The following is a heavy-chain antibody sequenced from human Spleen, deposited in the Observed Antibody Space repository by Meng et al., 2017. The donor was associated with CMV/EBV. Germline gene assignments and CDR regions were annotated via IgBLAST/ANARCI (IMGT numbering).Heavy chain of an antibody. CDR2: ISSSSDYI. CDR1: GFTFSSYS. D-gene: IGHD3-3*01. CDR3: ARDLIFGVAPYGMDV. Sequence: GESLKISCAASGFTFSSYSMNWVRQAPGKGLEWVSSISSSSDYISYADSVKGRFTISRDNAKNSLYLQMNSLRAEDTAVYYCARDLIFGVAPYGMDVWGQGTTVTVSS. V-gene: IGHV3-21*06. J-gene: IGHJ6*02.